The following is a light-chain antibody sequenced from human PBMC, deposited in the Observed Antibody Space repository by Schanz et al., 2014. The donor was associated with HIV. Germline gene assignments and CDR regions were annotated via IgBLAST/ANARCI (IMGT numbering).Light chain of an antibody. Sequence: DIQMTQSPSTLSASVGDRVTITCRASQSISSWLAWFQQKPGKAPKLLIFRASTLESGVPSRFSGSGSGTEFTLTISSLQPDDIATYYCQQYTSYSVFTFGQGTKLEIK. CDR3: QQYTSYSVFT. J-gene: IGKJ2*01. CDR1: QSISSW. V-gene: IGKV1-5*03. CDR2: RAS.